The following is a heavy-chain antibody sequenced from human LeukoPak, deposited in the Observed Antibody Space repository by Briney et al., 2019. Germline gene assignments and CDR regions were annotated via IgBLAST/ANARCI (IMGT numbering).Heavy chain of an antibody. D-gene: IGHD6-13*01. CDR1: GFTFSDHY. CDR2: IRNKAKSYTT. V-gene: IGHV3-72*01. J-gene: IGHJ4*02. Sequence: GGSLRLSCAASGFTFSDHYMDWVRQAPGKGLEWVGRIRNKAKSYTTEYAASVKGRFTISRDDSKNSVFLQMNSLKNEDTAMYYCTKLYVSSWCDYWGQGTLVTVSS. CDR3: TKLYVSSWCDY.